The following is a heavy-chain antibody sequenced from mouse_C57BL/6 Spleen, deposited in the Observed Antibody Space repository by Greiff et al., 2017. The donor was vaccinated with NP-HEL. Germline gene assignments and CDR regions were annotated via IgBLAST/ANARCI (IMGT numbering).Heavy chain of an antibody. CDR2: IDPENGDT. J-gene: IGHJ1*03. Sequence: EVQLQQSGAELVRPGASVKLSCTASGFNIKDDYMHWVKQRPEQGLEWIGWIDPENGDTEYASKFQGKATITADTSSNTAYLQLSSLTSEDTAVYYCTTANWDWYFDVWGTGTTVTVSS. D-gene: IGHD4-1*01. CDR1: GFNIKDDY. V-gene: IGHV14-4*01. CDR3: TTANWDWYFDV.